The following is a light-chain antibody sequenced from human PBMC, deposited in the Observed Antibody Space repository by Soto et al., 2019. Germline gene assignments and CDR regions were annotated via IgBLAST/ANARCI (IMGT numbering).Light chain of an antibody. V-gene: IGKV1-39*01. J-gene: IGKJ5*01. Sequence: DIQMTQSPSSLSASVGDRVTITCRASESIARHLNWYQQKPGKAPKLLIYAASSLQNGVPSRFRGGGSGTAFTITINNSQPEDFATSYCQQNYSTLSITFGQGTRLEIK. CDR2: AAS. CDR1: ESIARH. CDR3: QQNYSTLSIT.